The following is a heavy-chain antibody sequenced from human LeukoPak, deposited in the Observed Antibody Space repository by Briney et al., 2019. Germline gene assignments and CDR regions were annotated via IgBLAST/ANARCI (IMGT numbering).Heavy chain of an antibody. CDR2: ISGSGVHT. CDR3: AKDYAAGRPYCFDS. D-gene: IGHD6-13*01. CDR1: GFIFNNYV. J-gene: IGHJ4*02. V-gene: IGHV3-23*01. Sequence: PGGSLRLSCAASGFIFNNYVMNWVRQAPGKGLEWVSSISGSGVHTYYADSVKGRFTISRDNSKNTLYLQMNSLRAGDTAVYYCAKDYAAGRPYCFDSWGQGALVTVSS.